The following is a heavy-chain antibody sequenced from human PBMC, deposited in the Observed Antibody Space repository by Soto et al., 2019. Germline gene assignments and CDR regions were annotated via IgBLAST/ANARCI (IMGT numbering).Heavy chain of an antibody. CDR3: ARSVFP. J-gene: IGHJ5*02. Sequence: QVQLQESGPGLVKPSQTLSLTCTVSGGSISTGGYYWNWIRQHPGKGLEWIGYFYYSGSTYYNPSLKTPVTISVNTSKNQFSRTLSSVTAADTAVYYCARSVFPWGQGTLVTVSS. CDR1: GGSISTGGYY. V-gene: IGHV4-31*01. CDR2: FYYSGST.